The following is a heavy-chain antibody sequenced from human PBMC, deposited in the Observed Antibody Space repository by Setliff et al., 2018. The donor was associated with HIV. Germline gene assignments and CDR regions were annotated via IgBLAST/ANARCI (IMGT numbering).Heavy chain of an antibody. J-gene: IGHJ6*03. D-gene: IGHD6-19*01. CDR3: ARSGSGWPHYQYHHTDV. CDR2: IIPIFGKV. V-gene: IGHV1-69*13. CDR1: GGTFSSFA. Sequence: GASVKVSCKASGGTFSSFAFSWIRQAPGQGLEWMGGIIPIFGKVEYAQRFQDRVKITADESTTTAYTELSSLRSEDTAIYYCARSGSGWPHYQYHHTDVWGKGTTVTVS.